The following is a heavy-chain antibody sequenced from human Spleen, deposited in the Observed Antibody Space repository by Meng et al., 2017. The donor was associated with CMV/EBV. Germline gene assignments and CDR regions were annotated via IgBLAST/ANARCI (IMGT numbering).Heavy chain of an antibody. CDR2: INHSGST. CDR3: ARDTVSYSDDRRRIYYYDY. V-gene: IGHV4-34*01. Sequence: SFSGYYWTWIRQPPGKGPEWIGEINHSGSTNYSPSLKSRVTISVDTSNNLFSLKLNSVTAADTAVYYCARDTVSYSDDRRRIYYYDYWGQGTLVTVSS. CDR1: SFSGYY. D-gene: IGHD3-22*01. J-gene: IGHJ4*02.